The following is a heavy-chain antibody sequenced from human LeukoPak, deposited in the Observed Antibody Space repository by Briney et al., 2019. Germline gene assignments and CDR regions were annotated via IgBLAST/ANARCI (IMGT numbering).Heavy chain of an antibody. CDR3: AGFFYDNSHDAFDL. Sequence: SVKVSCKASGGSFTFTSHAITWVRQAPGQGLEWMAGIIPIYGSPSYAQRFQGRVTITSDESARTVYTELSSLRSEDTAVYYCAGFFYDNSHDAFDLWGQGTMVTVSS. CDR1: GGSFTFTSHA. J-gene: IGHJ3*01. CDR2: IIPIYGSP. D-gene: IGHD3-22*01. V-gene: IGHV1-69*13.